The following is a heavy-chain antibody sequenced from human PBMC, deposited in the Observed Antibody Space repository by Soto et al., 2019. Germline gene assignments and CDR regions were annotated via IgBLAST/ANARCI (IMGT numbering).Heavy chain of an antibody. D-gene: IGHD2-8*01. J-gene: IGHJ6*02. CDR2: ISGFSSYI. V-gene: IGHV3-11*06. CDR1: GFTFSDYY. CDR3: ASRGPVSEGDYYGMDV. Sequence: GGSLRLSCVASGFTFSDYYMTWVRQAPGKGLEWISYISGFSSYIDYADSVKGRFTVSRDNAKNSLYLQMNSLRAEDTAVYYCASRGPVSEGDYYGMDVWGQGTTVTVSS.